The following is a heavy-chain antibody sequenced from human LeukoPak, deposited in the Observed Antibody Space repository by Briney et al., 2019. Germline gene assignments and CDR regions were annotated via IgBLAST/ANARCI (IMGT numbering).Heavy chain of an antibody. J-gene: IGHJ4*02. V-gene: IGHV3-30-3*01. CDR2: ISYDGGNK. Sequence: GGSLRLSCAASGFTFSNYAMHWVRQAPGKGLEWVTVISYDGGNKYYADSVKGRFTISRDNSKNTLYLQMNSLRPEDTAVYYCARDPGNLRYGSGIAQNPLDNCGQGTLVTVSS. CDR3: ARDPGNLRYGSGIAQNPLDN. CDR1: GFTFSNYA. D-gene: IGHD3-10*01.